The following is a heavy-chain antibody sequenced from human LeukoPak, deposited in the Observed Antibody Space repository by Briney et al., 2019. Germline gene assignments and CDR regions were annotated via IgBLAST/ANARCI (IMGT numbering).Heavy chain of an antibody. CDR2: ISWDGGST. CDR1: GFTFDDYA. V-gene: IGHV3-43D*03. CDR3: AKGYSSGPDY. J-gene: IGHJ4*02. Sequence: PGRSLRLSCAASGFTFDDYAMHWVRQAPGKGLEWVSLISWDGGSTYYADSVKGRFTISRDNSKNSLYLQMNSLRAEDTALYYCAKGYSSGPDYWGQGTLVTVSS. D-gene: IGHD3-22*01.